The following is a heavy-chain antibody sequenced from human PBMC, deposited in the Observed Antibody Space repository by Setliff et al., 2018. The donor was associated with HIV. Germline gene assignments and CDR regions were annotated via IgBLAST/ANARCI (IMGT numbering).Heavy chain of an antibody. D-gene: IGHD5-18*01. CDR1: GGSFSDYY. CDR3: ARGPLRGYRPGGQFDH. CDR2: INHTGST. Sequence: PLETLSLTCAVSGGSFSDYYWNWIRQPPGKGLEWIGEINHTGSTNYNPSPKSRVTMSVDTSKNQSSLKMNSITAADTAVYYCARGPLRGYRPGGQFDHWGQGTLVTVSS. J-gene: IGHJ4*02. V-gene: IGHV4-34*01.